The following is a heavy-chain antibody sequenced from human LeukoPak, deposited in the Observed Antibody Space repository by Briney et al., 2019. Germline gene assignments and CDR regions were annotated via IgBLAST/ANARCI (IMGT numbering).Heavy chain of an antibody. J-gene: IGHJ5*02. Sequence: GASVKVSCKASGGTFSSYAISWVRQAPGQGLEWMGRIIPILGIANYAQKFQGRVTITADKSTSTAYMELSSLRSEDTALYYCARDAASGNNWFDPWGQGTLVTVSS. CDR2: IIPILGIA. D-gene: IGHD3-3*01. CDR3: ARDAASGNNWFDP. CDR1: GGTFSSYA. V-gene: IGHV1-69*04.